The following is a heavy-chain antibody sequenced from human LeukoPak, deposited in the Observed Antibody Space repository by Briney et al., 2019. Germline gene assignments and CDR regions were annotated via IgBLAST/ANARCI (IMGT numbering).Heavy chain of an antibody. CDR3: ARLRWQLVGPYFDY. Sequence: PSETLSLTCSFSGDSISTYYWSWIRQVPGEGLEWIGHIYSSGNTDYNSSLKSRVTISVDTSKSQFSLRLSSVTATDTAVYYCARLRWQLVGPYFDYWGQGILVTVSS. V-gene: IGHV4-59*01. D-gene: IGHD1-26*01. CDR2: IYSSGNT. J-gene: IGHJ4*02. CDR1: GDSISTYY.